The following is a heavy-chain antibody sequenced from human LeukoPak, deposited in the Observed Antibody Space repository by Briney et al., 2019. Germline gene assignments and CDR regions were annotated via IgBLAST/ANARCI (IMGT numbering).Heavy chain of an antibody. CDR3: ARAGKEYQFHGMDV. CDR1: GFSISTYD. CDR2: IGTAGDT. V-gene: IGHV3-13*01. Sequence: GGSLRLSCVASGFSISTYDMFWVRQPTGKGLEWVSVIGTAGDTYYPDSVKDRFTISRDNVRNPLYLQMINLRAGDTAIYYCARAGKEYQFHGMDVWGQGSTVTVSS. D-gene: IGHD2-2*01. J-gene: IGHJ6*02.